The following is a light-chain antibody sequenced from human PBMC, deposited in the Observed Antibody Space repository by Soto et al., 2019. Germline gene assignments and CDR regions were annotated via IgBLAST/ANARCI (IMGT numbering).Light chain of an antibody. CDR3: CSYAGSSTFSYV. Sequence: QSVLTQPASVSGSPGQSITISCTGTSSDVGSYNLVSWYQQHPGKAPKLMIYEVSKRPSGVSNRFSGSKSGNTASLTISGLQAEDEAYYYCCSYAGSSTFSYVFGTGTKVTVV. J-gene: IGLJ1*01. CDR2: EVS. V-gene: IGLV2-23*02. CDR1: SSDVGSYNL.